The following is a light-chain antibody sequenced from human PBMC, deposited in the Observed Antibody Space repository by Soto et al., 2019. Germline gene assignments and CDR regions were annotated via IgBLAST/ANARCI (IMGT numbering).Light chain of an antibody. V-gene: IGLV2-14*01. CDR2: EVS. CDR1: SSDVGGYNY. Sequence: QSALAQPASVSGSPGQSSTISCTGTSSDVGGYNYVSWYQQHPGKAPKLMIYEVSNRPSRVSNRISGSKSGNTASLTISGLQAEDEADYYCSSYTRCSTSYVFGTGTKVTVL. J-gene: IGLJ1*01. CDR3: SSYTRCSTSYV.